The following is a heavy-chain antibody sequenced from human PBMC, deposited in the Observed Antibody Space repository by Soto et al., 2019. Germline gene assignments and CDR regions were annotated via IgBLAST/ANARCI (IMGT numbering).Heavy chain of an antibody. CDR3: ASPARKYDLRSRYSFDI. V-gene: IGHV1-3*01. CDR2: INAGNGNT. CDR1: GYTFTSYA. D-gene: IGHD3-3*01. Sequence: ASVKVSCKASGYTFTSYAMHWVRQAPGQRLEWMGWINAGNGNTKYSQKFQGRVTITRDTSASTAYMELSSLRSEDTAVYYCASPARKYDLRSRYSFDIRGQGTIVTGSS. J-gene: IGHJ3*02.